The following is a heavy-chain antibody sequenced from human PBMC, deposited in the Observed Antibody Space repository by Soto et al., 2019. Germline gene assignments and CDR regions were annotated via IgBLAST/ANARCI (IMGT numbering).Heavy chain of an antibody. CDR2: IYYSGTT. J-gene: IGHJ4*02. CDR1: GGSISSSSYY. D-gene: IGHD3-9*01. Sequence: SETLSLTCTVSGGSISSSSYYWGWIRQPPGKGLEWIGSIYYSGTTYYHPSLKSRVTISVATSKNQFSLKLSSVTAADTAVNYCARHRGYYDILTGYYTELNFDYWGQGTLVTVSS. V-gene: IGHV4-39*01. CDR3: ARHRGYYDILTGYYTELNFDY.